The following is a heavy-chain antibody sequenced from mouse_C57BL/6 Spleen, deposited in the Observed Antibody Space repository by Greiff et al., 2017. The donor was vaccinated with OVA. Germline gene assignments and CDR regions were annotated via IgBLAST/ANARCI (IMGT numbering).Heavy chain of an antibody. CDR2: IYPSDSET. CDR3: ARGFTTVVAFDY. V-gene: IGHV1-61*01. Sequence: QVQLQQSGAELVRPGSSVKLSCKASGYTFTSYWMDWVKQRPGQGLEWIGNIYPSDSETHYNQKFKDKATLTVDKSSSTAYMQLSSLTSEDSAVYYCARGFTTVVAFDYWGQGTTLTVSS. J-gene: IGHJ2*01. D-gene: IGHD1-1*01. CDR1: GYTFTSYW.